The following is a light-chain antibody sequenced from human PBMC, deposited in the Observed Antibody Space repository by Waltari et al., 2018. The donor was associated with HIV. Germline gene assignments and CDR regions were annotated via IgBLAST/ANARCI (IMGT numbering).Light chain of an antibody. V-gene: IGLV1-47*01. CDR2: RNN. J-gene: IGLJ3*02. CDR3: AAWDDSLSGPWV. Sequence: QSVLTQPPSASGTPGQRVTISCSGSSSNLGSNYVYWYQQLPGTAPKLLIYRNNQRPSGVPDRFSGSKSGTSASRAISGLRSEDEADYYCAAWDDSLSGPWVFGGGTELTVL. CDR1: SSNLGSNY.